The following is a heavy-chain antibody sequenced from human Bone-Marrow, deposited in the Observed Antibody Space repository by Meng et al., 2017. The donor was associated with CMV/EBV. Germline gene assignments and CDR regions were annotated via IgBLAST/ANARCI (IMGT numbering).Heavy chain of an antibody. J-gene: IGHJ4*02. V-gene: IGHV3-30*04. D-gene: IGHD2-15*01. CDR3: ARGPHVANDY. CDR1: GFTFSSFA. CDR2: ISYDGSNK. Sequence: LSCAASGFTFSSFAMHWVRQAPGKGLEWVAVISYDGSNKYYADSVKGRFTISRDNSKNTLYLQMNSLRAEDTAVYYCARGPHVANDYWGQGTLVTVSS.